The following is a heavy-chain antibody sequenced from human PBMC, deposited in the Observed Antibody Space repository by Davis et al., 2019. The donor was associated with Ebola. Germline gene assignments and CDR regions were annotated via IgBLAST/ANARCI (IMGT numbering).Heavy chain of an antibody. CDR2: IHEDGSQQ. D-gene: IGHD3-22*01. CDR1: GFTFSSYW. J-gene: IGHJ4*02. CDR3: ARDRGWLAHDY. Sequence: GESLKISCAASGFTFSSYWMNWVRQAPGKGLEWVGQIHEDGSQQYYLDSLKGRFTISRDNAKNSLYLQMNSLRAEDTAVYYCARDRGWLAHDYWGRGTLVTVSS. V-gene: IGHV3-7*01.